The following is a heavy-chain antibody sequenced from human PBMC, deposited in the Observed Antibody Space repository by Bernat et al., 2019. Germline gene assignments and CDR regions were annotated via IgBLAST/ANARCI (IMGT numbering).Heavy chain of an antibody. V-gene: IGHV4-38-2*01. CDR1: GYSISSGYY. CDR2: IYHSGSN. CDR3: ARGGGVSIMITQFDL. J-gene: IGHJ2*01. D-gene: IGHD3-16*01. Sequence: QVQLQESGPGLVKPSETLSLTCAVSGYSISSGYYWGWIRQPPGKGLEWIGSIYHSGSNYYNPSLKSRVTISVDTSKNQFSLKLSSVTAADTAVYYCARGGGVSIMITQFDLCGRGTLVTVSS.